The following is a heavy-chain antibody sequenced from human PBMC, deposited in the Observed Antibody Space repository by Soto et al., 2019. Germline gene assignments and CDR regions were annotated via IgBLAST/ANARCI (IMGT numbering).Heavy chain of an antibody. CDR3: AKDGYSYTRNRPLDY. CDR2: ISVSGGST. J-gene: IGHJ4*02. CDR1: RLTFSSYA. Sequence: GGSLRLSCAASRLTFSSYAMCWVRQAPGKGLEWVSSISVSGGSTYYADSVKGRFTISRDNSKNTLYLQMNSLRAEDTAVYYCAKDGYSYTRNRPLDYWSQGSLATASS. V-gene: IGHV3-23*01. D-gene: IGHD3-16*02.